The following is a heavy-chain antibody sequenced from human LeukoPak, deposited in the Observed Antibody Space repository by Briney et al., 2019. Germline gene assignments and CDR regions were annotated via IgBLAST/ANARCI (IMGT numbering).Heavy chain of an antibody. D-gene: IGHD3-22*01. CDR1: GYTFTGYY. Sequence: ASVKVSCKASGYTFTGYYMHWVRQAPGQGLGWMGWINPNSGGTNYAQKFQGRVTMTRDTSISTAYMELSRLRSDDTAVYYCARVQKYYYDSSGYSGWFDPWGQGTLVTVSS. CDR2: INPNSGGT. CDR3: ARVQKYYYDSSGYSGWFDP. V-gene: IGHV1-2*02. J-gene: IGHJ5*02.